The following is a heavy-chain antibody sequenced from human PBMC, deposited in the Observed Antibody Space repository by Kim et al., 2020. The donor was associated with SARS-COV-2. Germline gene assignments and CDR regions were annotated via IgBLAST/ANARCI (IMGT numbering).Heavy chain of an antibody. Sequence: ASVKVSCKASGYTFTSYAMHWVRQAPGQRLEWMGWINAGNGNTKYSQKFQGRVTITRDTSASTAYMELSSLRSEDTAVYYCAREMDGYYGMDVWGQGTTVTVSS. D-gene: IGHD2-2*03. J-gene: IGHJ6*02. CDR1: GYTFTSYA. CDR2: INAGNGNT. V-gene: IGHV1-3*01. CDR3: AREMDGYYGMDV.